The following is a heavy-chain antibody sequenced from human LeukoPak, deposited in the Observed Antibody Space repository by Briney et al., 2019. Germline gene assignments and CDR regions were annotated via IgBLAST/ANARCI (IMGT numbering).Heavy chain of an antibody. CDR3: ARAKTAMALPYDY. D-gene: IGHD5-18*01. V-gene: IGHV1-69*04. CDR1: GYIFTNYA. J-gene: IGHJ4*02. Sequence: SVKVSCKTSGYIFTNYAISWVRQAPGQGLEWMGRIIPILGIANYAQKFQGRVTITADKSTSTAYMGLSSLRSEDTAVYYCARAKTAMALPYDYWGQGTLVTVSS. CDR2: IIPILGIA.